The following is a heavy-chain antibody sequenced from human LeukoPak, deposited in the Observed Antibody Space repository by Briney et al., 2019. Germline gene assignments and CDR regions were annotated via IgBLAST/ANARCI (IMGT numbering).Heavy chain of an antibody. CDR3: ARALGSYYYYYYMDV. D-gene: IGHD3-10*01. CDR2: IYYSGST. CDR1: GGSISSGGYY. J-gene: IGHJ6*03. Sequence: PSETLSFTCTVSGGSISSGGYYWSWIRQHPGKGLEWIGYIYYSGSTYYNPSLKSRVTISVDTSKNQFSLKLSSVTAADTAVYYCARALGSYYYYYYMDVWGKGTTVTVSS. V-gene: IGHV4-31*03.